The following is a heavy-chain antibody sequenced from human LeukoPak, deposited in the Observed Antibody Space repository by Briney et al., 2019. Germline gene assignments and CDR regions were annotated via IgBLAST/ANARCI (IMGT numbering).Heavy chain of an antibody. J-gene: IGHJ4*02. Sequence: SETLSLTCAVYGGSFSGYYWSWIRQPPGKGLEWIGEINHSGSTNYNPSLKSRVTISVDTSKNQFSLELSSVTAADTAVYYCARGVNYDSSGYFDYWGQGTLVTVSS. V-gene: IGHV4-34*01. CDR1: GGSFSGYY. CDR2: INHSGST. D-gene: IGHD3-22*01. CDR3: ARGVNYDSSGYFDY.